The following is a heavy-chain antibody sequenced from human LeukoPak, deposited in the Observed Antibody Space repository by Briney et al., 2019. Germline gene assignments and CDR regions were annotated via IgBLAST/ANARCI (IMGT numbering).Heavy chain of an antibody. CDR1: GYTFTGYY. J-gene: IGHJ6*03. CDR2: INPNSGGT. V-gene: IGHV1-2*02. CDR3: ARGWPRAYYYYCMDV. Sequence: ASVEVSCKASGYTFTGYYMHWVRQAPGQGLEWMGWINPNSGGTNYAQKFQGRVTMTRDTSISTAYMELSRLRSDDTAVYYCARGWPRAYYYYCMDVWGKGTTVTVSS. D-gene: IGHD6-13*01.